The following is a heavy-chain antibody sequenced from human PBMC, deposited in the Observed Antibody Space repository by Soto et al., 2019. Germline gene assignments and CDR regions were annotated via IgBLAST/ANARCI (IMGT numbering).Heavy chain of an antibody. V-gene: IGHV4-30-4*01. CDR3: ARETMWPSGRYYYYHMDV. CDR1: GASITSRGSY. Sequence: QVQLQDSGPGLVKPSQTLSLTCSVSGASITSRGSYWTWIRQPPGKGLEWIGHISYSGNTFYNSSLQSRLTISVDTSKNQFSLKMTSVTAADTAVYFCARETMWPSGRYYYYHMDVWGQGTTVPVSS. J-gene: IGHJ6*02. CDR2: ISYSGNT. D-gene: IGHD3-10*01.